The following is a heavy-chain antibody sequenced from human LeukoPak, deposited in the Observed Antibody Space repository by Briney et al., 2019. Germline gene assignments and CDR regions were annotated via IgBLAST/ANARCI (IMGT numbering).Heavy chain of an antibody. CDR1: GESFSGYY. CDR2: INHSGST. V-gene: IGHV4-34*01. CDR3: ARGLYSSGWYPGY. D-gene: IGHD6-19*01. J-gene: IGHJ4*02. Sequence: SETLSLTCAVYGESFSGYYWSWIRQPPGKGLEWIGEINHSGSTNYNPSLKSRVTISVDTSKNQFSLKLSSVTAADTAVYYCARGLYSSGWYPGYWGQGTLVTVSS.